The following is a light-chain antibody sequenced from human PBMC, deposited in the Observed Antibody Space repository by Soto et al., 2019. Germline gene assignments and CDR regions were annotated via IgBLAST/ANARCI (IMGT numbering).Light chain of an antibody. Sequence: QSVLTQPPSVSGAPGQRVTISCTGSSSNIGAGYPVHWYQQLPGTAPKLLVAGNRPSGVPDRFSGSKSGNTASLTISGLQAEDEADYYCSSFTSRFTFVFGTGTKLTVL. J-gene: IGLJ1*01. CDR1: SSNIGAGYP. CDR3: SSFTSRFTFV. V-gene: IGLV1-40*01. CDR2: G.